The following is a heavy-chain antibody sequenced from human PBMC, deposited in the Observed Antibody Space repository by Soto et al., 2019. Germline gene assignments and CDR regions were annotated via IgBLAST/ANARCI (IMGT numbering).Heavy chain of an antibody. V-gene: IGHV3-33*01. Sequence: GGSLRLSCAASGFTFSSYGMHWVRQAPGKGLEWVAVIWYDGSNKYYADSVKGRFTISRDNSKNTLYLQMNSLRAEDTAVYYCARDLVDDDYVWGSYRRAAYYYYGMDVWGQGTTVTVSS. CDR1: GFTFSSYG. CDR2: IWYDGSNK. CDR3: ARDLVDDDYVWGSYRRAAYYYYGMDV. D-gene: IGHD3-16*02. J-gene: IGHJ6*02.